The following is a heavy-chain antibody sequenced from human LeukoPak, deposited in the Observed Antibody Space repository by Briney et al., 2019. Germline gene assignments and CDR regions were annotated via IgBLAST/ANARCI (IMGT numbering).Heavy chain of an antibody. CDR3: ARELGYSGSYRDAFDI. V-gene: IGHV4-61*02. CDR1: GGSISSGSYY. D-gene: IGHD1-26*01. Sequence: SQTLSLTCTVSGGSISSGSYYWRWIRQPAGKGLEWIGRIYTSGSTNYNPSLKSRVTISVDTSKNQFSLELSSVTAADTTVYYCARELGYSGSYRDAFDIWGQGTMVTVSS. J-gene: IGHJ3*02. CDR2: IYTSGST.